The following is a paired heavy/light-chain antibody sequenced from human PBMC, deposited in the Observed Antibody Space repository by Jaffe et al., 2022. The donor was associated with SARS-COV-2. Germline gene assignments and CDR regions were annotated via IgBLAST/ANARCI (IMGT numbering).Light chain of an antibody. CDR2: DDS. CDR3: YSTDSSGNHVV. J-gene: IGLJ2*01. V-gene: IGLV3-10*01. CDR1: ALPKKY. Sequence: SYELTQPPSVSVSPGQTARITCSGDALPKKYAFWYQRKSGQAPVLVIYDDSKRPSGIPERFSGSSSGTMATLAISGAQVEDEADYYCYSTDSSGNHVVFGGGTKLTVL.
Heavy chain of an antibody. Sequence: EVQLVESGGGLVKPGGSLRLSCAASGFSLSYAWLSWVRHAPGKGLEWVGRIKTKNDGGTADYAAPVKGRFTISRDDSKNTLYLQMNSLKTEDTAVYFCATDPLGQWRGRLGNYWGQGALVTVSS. V-gene: IGHV3-15*01. J-gene: IGHJ4*02. CDR1: GFSLSYAW. D-gene: IGHD6-19*01. CDR2: IKTKNDGGTA. CDR3: ATDPLGQWRGRLGNY.